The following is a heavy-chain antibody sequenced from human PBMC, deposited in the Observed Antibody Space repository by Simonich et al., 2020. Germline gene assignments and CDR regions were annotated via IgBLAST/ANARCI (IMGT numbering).Heavy chain of an antibody. Sequence: QVQLQQWGAGLLKPSETLSLTCAVYGGSFSGYYWSWIRQPPGKGLECIGEINHSGSTNYNPSLKSRVPISVDTAKNQFSLKLSSVTAEDTAVYYCASLNWGSDWYFDLWGRGTLVTVSS. CDR2: INHSGST. CDR1: GGSFSGYY. V-gene: IGHV4-34*01. D-gene: IGHD7-27*01. CDR3: ASLNWGSDWYFDL. J-gene: IGHJ2*01.